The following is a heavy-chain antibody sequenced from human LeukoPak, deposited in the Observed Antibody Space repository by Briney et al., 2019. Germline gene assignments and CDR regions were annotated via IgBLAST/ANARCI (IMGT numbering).Heavy chain of an antibody. J-gene: IGHJ4*02. V-gene: IGHV4-4*09. D-gene: IGHD4-17*01. Sequence: SETLSLTCAVYGGSLSGYYWSWIRQPPGKGLEWIGYIYTSGSTNYNPSLKSRVTISVDTSKNQFSLKLSSVTAADTAVYYCARLVNRYGDYPFYYFDYWGQGTLVTVSS. CDR3: ARLVNRYGDYPFYYFDY. CDR1: GGSLSGYY. CDR2: IYTSGST.